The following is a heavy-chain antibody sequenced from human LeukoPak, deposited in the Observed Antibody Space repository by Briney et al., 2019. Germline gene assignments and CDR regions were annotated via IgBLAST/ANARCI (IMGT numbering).Heavy chain of an antibody. J-gene: IGHJ4*02. CDR2: ISSGSRSI. Sequence: GGSLRLSCAVSGFTFSTYGMNWLRQAPGKGLEWVLFISSGSRSIYYADSVKGRFTISRDNAKNSLSLQMNSLRTEDTAVYYCARDNYDYGDYYFDYWGQGTLVTVSS. V-gene: IGHV3-21*01. D-gene: IGHD4-17*01. CDR1: GFTFSTYG. CDR3: ARDNYDYGDYYFDY.